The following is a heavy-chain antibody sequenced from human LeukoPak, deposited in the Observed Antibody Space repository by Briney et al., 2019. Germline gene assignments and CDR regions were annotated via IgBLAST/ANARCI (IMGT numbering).Heavy chain of an antibody. J-gene: IGHJ3*02. V-gene: IGHV1-46*01. CDR3: ARITQYYYDSSGRGGQGAFDI. D-gene: IGHD3-22*01. CDR2: INPSGGST. Sequence: ASVKVSCKASGYTFTSYGISWVRQAPGQGLEWMGIINPSGGSTSYAQKFQGRVTMTRDTSTSTVYMELSSLRSEDTAVYYCARITQYYYDSSGRGGQGAFDIWGQGTMVTVSS. CDR1: GYTFTSYG.